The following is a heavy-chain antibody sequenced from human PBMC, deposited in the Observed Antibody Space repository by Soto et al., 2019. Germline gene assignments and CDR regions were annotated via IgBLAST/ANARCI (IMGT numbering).Heavy chain of an antibody. CDR2: IYHSGST. D-gene: IGHD6-19*01. V-gene: IGHV4-38-2*01. Sequence: TSETLSLTCAVSGYSISSGYYWGWIRQPPGKGLEWIGSIYHSGSTYYNPSLKSRVTISVDTSKNQFSLKLSSVTAADTAVYYCAVEGGSEGGIDTWSDPWGKGTLVTVSS. CDR1: GYSISSGYY. CDR3: AVEGGSEGGIDTWSDP. J-gene: IGHJ5*02.